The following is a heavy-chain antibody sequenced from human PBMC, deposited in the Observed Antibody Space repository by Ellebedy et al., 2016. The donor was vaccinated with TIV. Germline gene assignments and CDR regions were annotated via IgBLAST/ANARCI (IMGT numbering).Heavy chain of an antibody. CDR1: GSNFNSLA. V-gene: IGHV3-23*01. J-gene: IGHJ2*01. CDR2: VGESGVWT. D-gene: IGHD4-17*01. Sequence: GESLKISCVVSGSNFNSLAMSWVRQAPGKGLEWVSSVGESGVWTDYADSVKGRFTISRDNAKNSLYLQMNSLRAEDTAVYYCARKVPAPTTVPPNWYFDLWGRGTLVTVSS. CDR3: ARKVPAPTTVPPNWYFDL.